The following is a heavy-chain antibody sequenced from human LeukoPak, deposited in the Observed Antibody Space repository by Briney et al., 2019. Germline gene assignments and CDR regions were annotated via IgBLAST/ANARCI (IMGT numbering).Heavy chain of an antibody. CDR1: GGTFSSYA. CDR2: IIPILGIA. CDR3: ARDPGGYYDISTGYYMSDY. V-gene: IGHV1-69*04. Sequence: GASVKVSCKASGGTFSSYAISWVRQAPGQGLEWMGRIIPILGIANYAQKFQGRVTITADKSTSTAYMELSSLRSEDTAVYYCARDPGGYYDISTGYYMSDYWGQGTLVTVSS. J-gene: IGHJ4*02. D-gene: IGHD3-9*01.